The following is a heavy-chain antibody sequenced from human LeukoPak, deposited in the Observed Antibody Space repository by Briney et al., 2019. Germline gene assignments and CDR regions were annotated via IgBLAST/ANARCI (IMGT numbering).Heavy chain of an antibody. J-gene: IGHJ4*02. V-gene: IGHV1-18*01. CDR2: ISGYNGNT. CDR1: GYTFNNYC. CDR3: ARQVDIPMAFPDY. Sequence: GASVHVSCKASGYTFNNYCISGVGQAPAQGGEWMGWISGYNGNTKYAQNVQGSVTMTTVTFTSTAYTVERRLRSDDAAIYYCARQVDIPMAFPDYWGRGTLVTVSS. D-gene: IGHD5-18*01.